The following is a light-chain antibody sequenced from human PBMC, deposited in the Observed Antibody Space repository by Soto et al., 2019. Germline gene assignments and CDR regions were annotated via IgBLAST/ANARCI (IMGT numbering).Light chain of an antibody. CDR2: TNN. V-gene: IGLV1-44*01. J-gene: IGLJ3*02. Sequence: QSVLTQPPSASGTPGQRVTISCSGSSSNIGSNTVNWYQQLPGTAPKLLIYTNNQRPSRVPDRFSGSKSGTSASLAISGLQSEDEAEYYCAAWDDSLNGSWVFGGGTKLTVL. CDR3: AAWDDSLNGSWV. CDR1: SSNIGSNT.